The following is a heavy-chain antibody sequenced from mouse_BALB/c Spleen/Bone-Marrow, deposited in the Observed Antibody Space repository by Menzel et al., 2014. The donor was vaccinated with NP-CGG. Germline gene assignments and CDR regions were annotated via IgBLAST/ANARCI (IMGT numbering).Heavy chain of an antibody. Sequence: VQLKESGGGLVKPGGSLKLSCAASGFTFSSYAMSWVRQTPEKRLEWVATISSGGSYTYYPDSVKGRFTISRDNAKNTLYLQMSSLRSEDTVMYYCARVISWYFDVWGAGTTVTVSS. V-gene: IGHV5-9-3*01. D-gene: IGHD2-4*01. CDR3: ARVISWYFDV. CDR2: ISSGGSYT. CDR1: GFTFSSYA. J-gene: IGHJ1*01.